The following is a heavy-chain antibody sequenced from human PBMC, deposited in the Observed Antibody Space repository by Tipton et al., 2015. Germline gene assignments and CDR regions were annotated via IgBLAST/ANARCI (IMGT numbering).Heavy chain of an antibody. D-gene: IGHD1-1*01. CDR2: IGTSSTSI. J-gene: IGHJ6*02. CDR1: EFSFSTYT. CDR3: AKDRLPSTGYYYYYGMDV. Sequence: GSLRLSCAASEFSFSTYTMNWVRQAPGKGLEWVSSIGTSSTSIYYADSVKGRFTISRDNAKNSLYLQMNTLRAEDTAIYYCAKDRLPSTGYYYYYGMDVWGQGTTVTVSS. V-gene: IGHV3-21*04.